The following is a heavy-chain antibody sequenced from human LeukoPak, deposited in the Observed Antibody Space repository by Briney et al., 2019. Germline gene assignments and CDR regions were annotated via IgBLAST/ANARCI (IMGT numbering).Heavy chain of an antibody. V-gene: IGHV3-33*06. D-gene: IGHD6-19*01. CDR1: GFTFSSYG. Sequence: GGSLRLSCAASGFTFSSYGMHWVRQAPGKGLEWVAVIWYDGSNKYYADSVKGRFTISRDNSKNTLYLQMNSLRAEDTAVYYCAKDYGNGWYYYFDYWGQGTLVTVSS. J-gene: IGHJ4*02. CDR3: AKDYGNGWYYYFDY. CDR2: IWYDGSNK.